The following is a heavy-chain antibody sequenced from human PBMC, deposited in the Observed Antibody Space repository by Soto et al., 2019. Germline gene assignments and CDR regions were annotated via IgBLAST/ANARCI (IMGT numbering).Heavy chain of an antibody. CDR2: ISAYNGNT. CDR3: ARDIGRITMIVVASGY. V-gene: IGHV1-18*01. CDR1: GYTFTSYG. Sequence: GASVKVFCKASGYTFTSYGISWVRQAPGQGLEWMGWISAYNGNTNYAQKLQGRVTMTTDTSTSTAYMELRSLRSDDTAVYYCARDIGRITMIVVASGYWGQGTLVTVSS. J-gene: IGHJ4*02. D-gene: IGHD3-22*01.